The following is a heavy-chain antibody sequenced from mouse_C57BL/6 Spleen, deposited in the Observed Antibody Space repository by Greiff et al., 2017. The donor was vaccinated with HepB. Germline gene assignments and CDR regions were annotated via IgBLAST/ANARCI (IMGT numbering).Heavy chain of an antibody. CDR1: GYTFTSYW. J-gene: IGHJ2*01. CDR3: ARPDYDLYYFDY. CDR2: IYPGSGST. D-gene: IGHD2-4*01. Sequence: QVQLKQPGAELVKPGASVKMSCKASGYTFTSYWITWVKQRPGQGLEWIGDIYPGSGSTNYNEKFKSKATLTVDTSSSTAYMQLSSLTSEDSAVYYCARPDYDLYYFDYWGQGTTLTVSS. V-gene: IGHV1-55*01.